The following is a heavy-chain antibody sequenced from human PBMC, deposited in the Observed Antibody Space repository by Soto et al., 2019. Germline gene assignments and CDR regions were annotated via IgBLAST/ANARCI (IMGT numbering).Heavy chain of an antibody. V-gene: IGHV1-69*02. Sequence: QVQLVQSGAEVKKPGSSVKVSCKASGGTFSRYTINWVRQAPGQGLEWMGRIIPIAAIANYTQKFQCRVTITVDKSSTTAYRERSSLRADDTAVYYCARVSTIVRGAPSWFDPWGQGTLVTVSS. CDR1: GGTFSRYT. CDR3: ARVSTIVRGAPSWFDP. D-gene: IGHD3-10*01. J-gene: IGHJ5*02. CDR2: IIPIAAIA.